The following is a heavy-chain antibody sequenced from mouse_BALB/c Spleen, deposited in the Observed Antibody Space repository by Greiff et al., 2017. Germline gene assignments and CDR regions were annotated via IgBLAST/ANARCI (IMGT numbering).Heavy chain of an antibody. D-gene: IGHD4-1*01. Sequence: EVQLQQSGPELVKPGASVKIPCKASGYTFTDYNMDWVKQSHGKSLEWIGDINPNNGGTIYNQKFKGKATLTVDKSSSTAYMELRSLTSEDTAVYYCARLTGTYWFAYWGQGTLVTVSA. CDR1: GYTFTDYN. J-gene: IGHJ3*01. CDR2: INPNNGGT. CDR3: ARLTGTYWFAY. V-gene: IGHV1-18*01.